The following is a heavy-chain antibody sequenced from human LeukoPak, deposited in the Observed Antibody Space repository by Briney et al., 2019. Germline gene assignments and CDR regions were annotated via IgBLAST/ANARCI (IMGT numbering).Heavy chain of an antibody. Sequence: PSETLSLTCTVSGGSLSSSSYYWGWIRQPPGRGLEWIGYIYYSGNTNYNPSLKSRVTISVDTSKNQFSLKLSSVTAADTAVYYCARHEEDYYGSGSSDYWGQGTLVTVSS. CDR3: ARHEEDYYGSGSSDY. J-gene: IGHJ4*02. CDR1: GGSLSSSSYY. CDR2: IYYSGNT. D-gene: IGHD3-10*01. V-gene: IGHV4-61*05.